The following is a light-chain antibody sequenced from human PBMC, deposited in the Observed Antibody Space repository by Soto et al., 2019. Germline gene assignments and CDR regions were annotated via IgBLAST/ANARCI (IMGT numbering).Light chain of an antibody. CDR2: AAS. CDR3: LQHNTYPPT. V-gene: IGKV1-17*01. CDR1: QGIRTD. Sequence: DIPMTQSPSSLSASLGDRVTITCRARQGIRTDLGWYQQRPGRAPTRLIYAASTLQSGVPSRFSGSGSGTEFTLTISSLQSEDCATYYCLQHNTYPPTFGRGTRVEF. J-gene: IGKJ4*02.